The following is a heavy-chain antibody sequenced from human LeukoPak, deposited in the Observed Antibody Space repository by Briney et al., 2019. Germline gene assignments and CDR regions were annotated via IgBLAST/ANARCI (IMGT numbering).Heavy chain of an antibody. V-gene: IGHV3-30*03. D-gene: IGHD3-22*01. J-gene: IGHJ4*02. Sequence: PGGSLRLSCAASGFTFSSYGMHWVRQAPGKGLEWVAVISYDGSNKYYADSVKGRFTISRDNSKNTLYLQMDSLKTEDTAVYYCTRDRHNNNYDSRRPDYWGQGTLVTVSS. CDR2: ISYDGSNK. CDR3: TRDRHNNNYDSRRPDY. CDR1: GFTFSSYG.